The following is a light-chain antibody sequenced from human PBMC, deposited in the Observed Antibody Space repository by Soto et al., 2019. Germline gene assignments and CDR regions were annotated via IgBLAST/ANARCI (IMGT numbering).Light chain of an antibody. CDR2: GNS. V-gene: IGLV1-40*01. CDR1: SSNIGAGYD. Sequence: QSVLTQPPSVSGAPGQRVTISCTGSSSNIGAGYDVHWYQQLPGTDPKLLIYGNSNRPSGVPDRFSGSNSGTSASLAITGLQAEDEADYYCQSYDSSLSGSVFGGGTKLTVL. CDR3: QSYDSSLSGSV. J-gene: IGLJ3*02.